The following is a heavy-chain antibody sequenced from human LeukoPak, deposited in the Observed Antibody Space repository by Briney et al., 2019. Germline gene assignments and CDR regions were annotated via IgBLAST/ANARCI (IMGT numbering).Heavy chain of an antibody. V-gene: IGHV3-53*01. CDR1: GFTVSNNY. D-gene: IGHD1-26*01. CDR2: IYSGGTT. CDR3: ASQWELRY. Sequence: GGSLRLSCAVSGFTVSNNYMNWVRQAPGKGLEWVSVIYSGGTTYYADSVKGRFTISRDNSKNTLYLQMNSLRAEGTAVYYCASQWELRYWGQGTLVTVSS. J-gene: IGHJ4*02.